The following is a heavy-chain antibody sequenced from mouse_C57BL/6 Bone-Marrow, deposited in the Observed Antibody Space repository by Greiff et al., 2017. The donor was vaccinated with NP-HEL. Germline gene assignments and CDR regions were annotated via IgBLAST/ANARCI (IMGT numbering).Heavy chain of an antibody. CDR1: GYTFTSYW. Sequence: QVQLKQPGAELVKPGASVKMSCKASGYTFTSYWITWVKQRPGQGLEWIGDIYPGSGSTNYIEKFKSKATLTVDTSASTAYMQLSSLTSEDSAVYYCARGGVYHGLFAYWGQGTLVTVSA. CDR2: IYPGSGST. D-gene: IGHD5-1-1*01. V-gene: IGHV1-55*01. J-gene: IGHJ3*01. CDR3: ARGGVYHGLFAY.